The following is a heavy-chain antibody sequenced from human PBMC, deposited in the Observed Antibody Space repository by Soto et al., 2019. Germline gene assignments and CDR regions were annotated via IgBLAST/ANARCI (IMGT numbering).Heavy chain of an antibody. CDR1: GGTFSSYA. J-gene: IGHJ6*02. CDR3: ARSQGSSTSLEIYYYYYYGMDV. Sequence: QVQPVQSGAEVKKPGSSVKVSCKASGGTFSSYAISWVRQAPGQGLEWMGGIIPISDTTNYAQKFQGRVTITADESTSAAYMELRSLRSEDTAVYYCARSQGSSTSLEIYYYYYYGMDVWGQGTTVTVSS. D-gene: IGHD2-2*01. V-gene: IGHV1-69*01. CDR2: IIPISDTT.